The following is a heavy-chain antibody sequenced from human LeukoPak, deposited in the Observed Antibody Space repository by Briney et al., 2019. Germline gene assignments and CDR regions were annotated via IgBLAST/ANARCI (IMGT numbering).Heavy chain of an antibody. V-gene: IGHV4-59*01. CDR2: IYYSGST. Sequence: PSETLSLTCTVSGGSISSYYWSWIRQPPGKGLEWIGYIYYSGSTNYNPSLKSRVTISVDTSKNQFSLKLSSVTAADTAVYYCAKERSESYASHWGQGTLVIVSS. CDR1: GGSISSYY. CDR3: AKERSESYASH. J-gene: IGHJ4*02. D-gene: IGHD3-10*01.